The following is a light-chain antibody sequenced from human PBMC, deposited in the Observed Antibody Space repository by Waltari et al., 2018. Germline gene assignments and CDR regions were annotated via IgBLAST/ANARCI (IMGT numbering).Light chain of an antibody. CDR1: QGISSY. V-gene: IGKV1-13*02. CDR2: YAN. Sequence: IQMSQSPSSLSASVGDRVTITCRASQGISSYLNWYQQKPGKPPKLLIYYANSLASGVPSRFSGSGSGTEFTLTISSLQPEDFATYYCQQGNSYPRTFGQGTKVEIK. CDR3: QQGNSYPRT. J-gene: IGKJ1*01.